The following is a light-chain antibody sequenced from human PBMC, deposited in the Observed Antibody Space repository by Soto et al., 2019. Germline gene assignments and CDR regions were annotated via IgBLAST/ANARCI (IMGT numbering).Light chain of an antibody. CDR1: QSVSSY. CDR3: QQRRDWPLT. CDR2: DAS. V-gene: IGKV3-11*01. Sequence: PGERATLSCRASQSVSSYLAWYQQKPGQAPRLLISDASNRATGIAARFSGSGSGTDFTLTVSSLEPEDFAVYYCQQRRDWPLTFGGGTKVEI. J-gene: IGKJ4*01.